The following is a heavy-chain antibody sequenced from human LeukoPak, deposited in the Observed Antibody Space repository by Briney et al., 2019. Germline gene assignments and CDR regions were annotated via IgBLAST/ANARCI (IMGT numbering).Heavy chain of an antibody. D-gene: IGHD3-9*01. CDR3: TSTYYDILTGYRPLDY. J-gene: IGHJ4*02. CDR1: GFTIGDYT. Sequence: GGSLRLSCTGSGFTIGDYTMSWFRQAPGKGLEWVGFIRSKAYGGTTKYAASVKGRFTISRDDSKSIAYLQMNSLKTEDTAVYYCTSTYYDILTGYRPLDYWGQGTLVTVSS. CDR2: IRSKAYGGTT. V-gene: IGHV3-49*03.